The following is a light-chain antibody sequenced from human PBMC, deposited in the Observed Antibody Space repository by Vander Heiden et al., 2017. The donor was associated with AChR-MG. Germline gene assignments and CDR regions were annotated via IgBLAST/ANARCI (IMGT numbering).Light chain of an antibody. CDR3: QQEHRLPLT. Sequence: DIQMTQSPSSLSSSVGDTITITCRASQAISNYLNWYQQKPGKAPKLLISDAYTLRTGVPSRFSGGRSGTDFTFTISSLQPEDVATYYCQQEHRLPLTFGGRTQVEMK. V-gene: IGKV1-33*01. CDR2: DAY. J-gene: IGKJ4*01. CDR1: QAISNY.